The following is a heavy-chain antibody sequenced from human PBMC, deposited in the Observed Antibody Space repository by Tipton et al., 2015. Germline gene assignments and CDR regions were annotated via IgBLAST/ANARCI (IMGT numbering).Heavy chain of an antibody. Sequence: AVSGFTFSSYWMHWVRQPPGKGPVWVSRINTDGSSTNYADSVKGRFTISRDNAKNTLHLQMNSLRAEDTAVYYCARLGGLAADYWGQGTLVTVSS. CDR3: ARLGGLAADY. J-gene: IGHJ4*02. CDR2: INTDGSST. CDR1: GFTFSSYW. V-gene: IGHV3-74*01. D-gene: IGHD6-25*01.